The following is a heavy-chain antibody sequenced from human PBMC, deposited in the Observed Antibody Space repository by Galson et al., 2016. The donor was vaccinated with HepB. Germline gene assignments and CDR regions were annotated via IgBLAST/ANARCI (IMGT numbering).Heavy chain of an antibody. CDR3: AREGAWGKLYFDL. D-gene: IGHD7-27*01. V-gene: IGHV3-30*03. Sequence: SLRLSCAASGFTFSCCSIHWVRQVPGKGLEWVAVIGTDGRTKFYADSVRGRFTISRDNSENTVYLQMSSLRSEDTAVYYCAREGAWGKLYFDLWGRGSLVTVSS. J-gene: IGHJ2*01. CDR2: IGTDGRTK. CDR1: GFTFSCCS.